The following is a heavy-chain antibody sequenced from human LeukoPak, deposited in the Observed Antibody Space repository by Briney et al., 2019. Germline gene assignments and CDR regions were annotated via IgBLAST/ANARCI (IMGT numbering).Heavy chain of an antibody. V-gene: IGHV3-30*01. D-gene: IGHD5-18*01. J-gene: IGHJ3*02. Sequence: PGGSLRLSCAASGFTVSTYAMHWVRQAPGKGLEWVAVISYDGSSKYYADSVKGRFTISRDNSKNTLYLQMNSLRAEDTAVYYCARARSSYGYGDAFDIWGQGTMVTVSS. CDR2: ISYDGSSK. CDR3: ARARSSYGYGDAFDI. CDR1: GFTVSTYA.